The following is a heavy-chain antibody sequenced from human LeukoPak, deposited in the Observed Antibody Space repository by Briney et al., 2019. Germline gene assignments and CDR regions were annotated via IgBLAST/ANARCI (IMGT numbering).Heavy chain of an antibody. J-gene: IGHJ3*02. Sequence: SVKVSCKSSGGTFSSYAISWVRQAPGQGLEWMGGIIPIFGTANYAQKFQGRVTITADESTSTAYMELSSLRSGDTAVYYCAGDLVAAAGHFGAFDIWGQGTMVTVSS. CDR3: AGDLVAAAGHFGAFDI. CDR2: IIPIFGTA. CDR1: GGTFSSYA. D-gene: IGHD6-13*01. V-gene: IGHV1-69*01.